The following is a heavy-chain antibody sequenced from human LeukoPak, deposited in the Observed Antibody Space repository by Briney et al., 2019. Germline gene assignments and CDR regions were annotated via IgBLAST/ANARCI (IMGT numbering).Heavy chain of an antibody. Sequence: GGFLRLSCAASGFTFDDYAMHWVRQAPGKGLEWVSGISWNSGSIGYADSVKGRFTISRDNAKNSLYLQMNSLRAEDIALYYCAKEYCSGGSCYRGAFDIWGQGTMVTVSS. V-gene: IGHV3-9*03. CDR3: AKEYCSGGSCYRGAFDI. CDR1: GFTFDDYA. D-gene: IGHD2-15*01. CDR2: ISWNSGSI. J-gene: IGHJ3*02.